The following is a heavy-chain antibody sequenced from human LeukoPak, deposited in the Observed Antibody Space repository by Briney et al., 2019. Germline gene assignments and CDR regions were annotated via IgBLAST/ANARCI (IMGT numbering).Heavy chain of an antibody. Sequence: GASWKISCKASGYSFTTYWIGWVSQLPGKGLEWMGIIYPNDFDTRYSPSFQGHVTISVDRSISTAYLQWSSLKASDTAMYYCARLSNWFDPWGQGTLVTVSS. CDR3: ARLSNWFDP. CDR1: GYSFTTYW. CDR2: IYPNDFDT. V-gene: IGHV5-51*01. J-gene: IGHJ5*02.